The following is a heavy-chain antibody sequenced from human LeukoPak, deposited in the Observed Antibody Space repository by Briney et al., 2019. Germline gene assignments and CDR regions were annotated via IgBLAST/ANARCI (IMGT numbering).Heavy chain of an antibody. D-gene: IGHD6-13*01. J-gene: IGHJ1*01. CDR3: ASPYSSSWYFQH. CDR2: IYYSGST. Sequence: SETLSLTCTVSGGSISSYYWNWIRQPPGRGLEWIGYIYYSGSTDYNPSLKSRVTISVDTSKNQFSLKLSSVTAADTAVYYCASPYSSSWYFQHWGQGTLVTVSS. V-gene: IGHV4-59*01. CDR1: GGSISSYY.